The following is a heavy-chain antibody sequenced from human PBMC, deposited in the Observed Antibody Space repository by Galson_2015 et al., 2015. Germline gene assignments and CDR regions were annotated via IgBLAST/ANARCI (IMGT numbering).Heavy chain of an antibody. D-gene: IGHD3-22*01. CDR2: INPNSGGT. V-gene: IGHV1-2*06. J-gene: IGHJ3*02. CDR3: ARGARITMIVVVPGAFDI. Sequence: SVKVSCKASGYTFTGYYMHWVRQAPGQGLEWMGRINPNSGGTNYAQKFQGRVTMTRDTSISTAYMELSRLRSDDTAVYYCARGARITMIVVVPGAFDIWGQGTMVTVSS. CDR1: GYTFTGYY.